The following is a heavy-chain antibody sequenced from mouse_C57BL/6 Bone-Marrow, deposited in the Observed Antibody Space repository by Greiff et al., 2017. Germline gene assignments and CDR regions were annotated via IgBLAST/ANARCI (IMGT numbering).Heavy chain of an antibody. Sequence: EVQGVESGGGLVQPGASLKLSCESNEYEFPSYDMSWVRKTPEKRLELVAAINSDGGSTYYQDTMERRFNITRDNTTRTLYMQMSSLRSEDTAVYYCARVGNYGGYWGQGTTLTVSS. D-gene: IGHD2-1*01. V-gene: IGHV5-2*01. J-gene: IGHJ2*01. CDR1: EYEFPSYD. CDR2: INSDGGST. CDR3: ARVGNYGGY.